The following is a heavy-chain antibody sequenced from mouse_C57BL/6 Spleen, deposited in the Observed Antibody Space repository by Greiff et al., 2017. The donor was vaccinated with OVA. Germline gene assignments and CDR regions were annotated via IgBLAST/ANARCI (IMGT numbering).Heavy chain of an antibody. J-gene: IGHJ4*01. CDR1: GFTFTDYY. CDR2: IRNKANGYTT. D-gene: IGHD1-1*01. V-gene: IGHV7-3*01. CDR3: ARLRRYAMDY. Sequence: EVHLVESGGGLVQPGGSLSLSCAASGFTFTDYYMSWVRQPPGKALEWLGFIRNKANGYTTEYSASVKGRFTISRDNSQSILYLQMNALRAEDRATYYCARLRRYAMDYWGQGTSVTVSS.